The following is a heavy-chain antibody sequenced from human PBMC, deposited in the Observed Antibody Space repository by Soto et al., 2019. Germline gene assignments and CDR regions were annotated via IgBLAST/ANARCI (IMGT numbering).Heavy chain of an antibody. J-gene: IGHJ6*02. Sequence: GESLKISCKGSGYSFSTYWIGWVRQMPGKGLEWMGMIYPADSDTTYSPSFQGQVTISADKSISAAYLQWTTLEASDTATYYCARLGFNYDFLSGYYNVHHYYGIDVWGQGTTVTVSS. D-gene: IGHD3-3*01. V-gene: IGHV5-51*01. CDR3: ARLGFNYDFLSGYYNVHHYYGIDV. CDR2: IYPADSDT. CDR1: GYSFSTYW.